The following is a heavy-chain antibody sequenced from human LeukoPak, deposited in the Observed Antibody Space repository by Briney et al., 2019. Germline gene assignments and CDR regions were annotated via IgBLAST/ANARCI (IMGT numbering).Heavy chain of an antibody. D-gene: IGHD6-6*01. CDR1: GFTFSSYG. J-gene: IGHJ4*02. V-gene: IGHV3-48*02. CDR3: AKSLGPISNIAARPLDY. Sequence: GGSLRLSCAASGFTFSSYGMSWVRQAPGEGLEWLSHITSGGTIYYADSVKGRFTISRDNAKSSLYLQMSSLRDEDTAVYYCAKSLGPISNIAARPLDYWGLGTLVTVSS. CDR2: ITSGGTI.